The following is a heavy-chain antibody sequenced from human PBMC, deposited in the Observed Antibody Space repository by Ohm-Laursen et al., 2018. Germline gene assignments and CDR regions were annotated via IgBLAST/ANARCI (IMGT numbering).Heavy chain of an antibody. D-gene: IGHD3-3*01. V-gene: IGHV1-8*01. CDR1: GYTFTSYD. CDR3: ARGNVLEWFEDAFDI. Sequence: ASVKVSCNPSGYTFTSYDINWARQATGQGLEWMGWMNPNSGNTGYAQKFQGRVTMTRNTSISTAYMELSSLRSEDTAVYYCARGNVLEWFEDAFDIWGQGTMVTVSS. J-gene: IGHJ3*02. CDR2: MNPNSGNT.